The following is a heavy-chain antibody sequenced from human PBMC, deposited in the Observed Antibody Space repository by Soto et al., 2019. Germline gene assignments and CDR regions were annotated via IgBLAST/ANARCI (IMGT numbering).Heavy chain of an antibody. CDR1: GFTFSTYV. CDR3: AKHRLGYSRGYGLDV. V-gene: IGHV3-30*18. Sequence: QVQLVESGGGVVQPGRSLRLSCAASGFTFSTYVMHWVRQTPDKGLEWVAVIAYDGSYKSYADSVRGRFTIYRDNTENTLSLQMNSLRPDDTDIYYCAKHRLGYSRGYGLDVWGQGTTVSVSS. D-gene: IGHD5-18*01. J-gene: IGHJ6*02. CDR2: IAYDGSYK.